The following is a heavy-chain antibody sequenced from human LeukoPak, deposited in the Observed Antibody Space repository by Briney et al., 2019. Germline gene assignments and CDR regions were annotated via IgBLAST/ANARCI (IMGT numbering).Heavy chain of an antibody. Sequence: ASVKVSCKASGGTFSSYAISWVRQAPGQGLEWMGMIYPRGGSTSYAQNFQGRVTVTRDTSTTTVHMELRGLRSEDTAVYYCARDQEGFDYWGQGTVVTVSS. V-gene: IGHV1-46*01. CDR3: ARDQEGFDY. J-gene: IGHJ4*02. CDR1: GGTFSSYA. CDR2: IYPRGGST.